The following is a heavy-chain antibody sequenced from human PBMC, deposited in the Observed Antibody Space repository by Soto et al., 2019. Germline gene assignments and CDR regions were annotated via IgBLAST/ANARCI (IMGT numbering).Heavy chain of an antibody. CDR3: ASTYNWNPGPFDY. D-gene: IGHD1-20*01. Sequence: PGGSLRLSCAASGFTVSSNYMSWVRQAPGKGLEWVSVIYSGGSTYYADSVKGRFTISRDNSKNTLYLQMNSLRAEDTAVYYCASTYNWNPGPFDYWGQGTLVTVS. CDR1: GFTVSSNY. CDR2: IYSGGST. V-gene: IGHV3-53*01. J-gene: IGHJ4*02.